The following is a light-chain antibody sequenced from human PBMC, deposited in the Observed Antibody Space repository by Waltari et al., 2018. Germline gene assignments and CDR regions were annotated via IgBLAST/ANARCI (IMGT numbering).Light chain of an antibody. V-gene: IGLV6-57*02. CDR1: GGSLASNY. J-gene: IGLJ3*02. CDR2: EDK. Sequence: NFVLTQPHSVSESPGKTVRISCTGSGGSLASNYVQWYQHRPGSAPTTVIYEDKQRPSCIPNRFYGSVDSSSNSASLLISGLQTEDEADYYCQSYDGANWVFGGGTKLTVL. CDR3: QSYDGANWV.